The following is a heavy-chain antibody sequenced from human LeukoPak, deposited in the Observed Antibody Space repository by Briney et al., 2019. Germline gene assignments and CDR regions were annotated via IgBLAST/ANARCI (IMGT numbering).Heavy chain of an antibody. V-gene: IGHV4-39*07. Sequence: SETLSFTCTVSGGSISSRSYYWGWIRQTPGKGLEWFGSIYHSGSTYYNPSLKSRVTISVDTSKNQFSLKLSSVTAADTAVYYCARGSSSSWYYFDYWGQGTLVTVSS. J-gene: IGHJ4*02. CDR2: IYHSGST. CDR1: GGSISSRSYY. D-gene: IGHD6-13*01. CDR3: ARGSSSSWYYFDY.